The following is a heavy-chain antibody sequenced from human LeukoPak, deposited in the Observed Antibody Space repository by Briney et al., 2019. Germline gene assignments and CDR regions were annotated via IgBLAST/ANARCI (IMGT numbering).Heavy chain of an antibody. CDR3: AKDLSYYNRCRYDAFDI. CDR2: ISGSGGST. V-gene: IGHV3-23*01. J-gene: IGHJ3*02. D-gene: IGHD3-22*01. Sequence: QTGGSLRLSCAASGFTFSSYAMSWVRQAPGKGLEWVSAISGSGGSTYYADSVKGRFTISRDNSKNTLYLQMNSLRAEDTAVYYCAKDLSYYNRCRYDAFDIWGQGTMVTASS. CDR1: GFTFSSYA.